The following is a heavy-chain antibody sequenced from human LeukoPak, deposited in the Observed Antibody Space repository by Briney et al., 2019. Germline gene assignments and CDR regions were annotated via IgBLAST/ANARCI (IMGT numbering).Heavy chain of an antibody. D-gene: IGHD3-3*01. J-gene: IGHJ4*02. CDR1: GGSISSGGYY. Sequence: PSETLSLTCTVSGGSISSGGYYWSWIRQHPGKGLEWIGYIYYSGSTYYNPSLKSRVTISVDTSKNQFSLKLNSVPAADTAMYYCQSRFLEWLLDYWGQGTLVTVSS. CDR2: IYYSGST. V-gene: IGHV4-31*03. CDR3: QSRFLEWLLDY.